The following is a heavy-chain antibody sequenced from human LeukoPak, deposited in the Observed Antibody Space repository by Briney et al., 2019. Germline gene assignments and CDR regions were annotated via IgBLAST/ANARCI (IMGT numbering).Heavy chain of an antibody. V-gene: IGHV3-7*04. CDR3: ARGLGAAHFDN. CDR1: GFTSSSYW. Sequence: GGSLRLSCAASGFTSSSYWMSWVRQAPGKGLGWVASIKQDGSEKYYVDSVKGRFTISRDNAKNSLYLQMNSLRAEDTAVYYCARGLGAAHFDNWGQGTLVTVSS. D-gene: IGHD1-26*01. CDR2: IKQDGSEK. J-gene: IGHJ4*02.